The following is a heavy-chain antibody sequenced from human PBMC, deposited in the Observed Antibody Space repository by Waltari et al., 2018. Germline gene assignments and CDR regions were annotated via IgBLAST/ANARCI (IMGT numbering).Heavy chain of an antibody. CDR1: GGSFSGYY. J-gene: IGHJ5*02. CDR2: IDHSGVT. CDR3: ALSRYGLASPKFDP. D-gene: IGHD4-17*01. Sequence: QVQVQQWGAGLVKPSEPLSLTCAVSGGSFSGYYWSCLRQPPGKALEWIGEIDHSGVTNYNPSLTSRATISVDTSRNQLSLKLTSVTAVDTAIYYCALSRYGLASPKFDPWGQGTLVTVSS. V-gene: IGHV4-34*02.